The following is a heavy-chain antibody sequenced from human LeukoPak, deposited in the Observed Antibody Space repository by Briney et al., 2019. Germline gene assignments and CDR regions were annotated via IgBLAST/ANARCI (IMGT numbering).Heavy chain of an antibody. CDR2: IYTSGST. CDR3: ARVVPAAIFDP. Sequence: PSQTLSLTCTVSGGSISSGEYYWSWIRQPAGKGLEWIGRIYTSGSTTYNPSLKSRVTISVDTSKNQFSLKLSSVTAADTAVYYCARVVPAAIFDPWGQGTLVTVSS. V-gene: IGHV4-61*02. J-gene: IGHJ5*02. D-gene: IGHD2-2*02. CDR1: GGSISSGEYY.